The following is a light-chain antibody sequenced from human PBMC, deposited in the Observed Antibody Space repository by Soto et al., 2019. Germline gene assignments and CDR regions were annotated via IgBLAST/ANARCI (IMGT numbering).Light chain of an antibody. CDR3: QQYGSSFT. V-gene: IGKV3-20*01. J-gene: IGKJ5*01. CDR1: QSVSSSF. Sequence: ESVLAQSPGTLSLSPGERATLSCRASQSVSSSFLAWCQQKPGQAPRLLIYGASRRATGIPDRYSGSGSGTDFTLTISRLEPEDFAVYYCQQYGSSFTFGPGTHWRL. CDR2: GAS.